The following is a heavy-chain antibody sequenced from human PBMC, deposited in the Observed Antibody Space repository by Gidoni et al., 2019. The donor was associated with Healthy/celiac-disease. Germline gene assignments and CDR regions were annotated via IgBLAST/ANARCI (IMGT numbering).Heavy chain of an antibody. CDR3: AREVGDYYGSGSRIPSLDY. V-gene: IGHV1-2*02. Sequence: QVQLVQSGAEVKKPGASVTVSCKASGYTFTGSSMHWVRQAPGQGLEWLGWINPNSGGTNYAQKFQGRVTMTRDTSSSTAYMELSRLRSDDTAVYYCAREVGDYYGSGSRIPSLDYWGQGTLVTVSS. CDR1: GYTFTGSS. CDR2: INPNSGGT. D-gene: IGHD3-10*01. J-gene: IGHJ4*02.